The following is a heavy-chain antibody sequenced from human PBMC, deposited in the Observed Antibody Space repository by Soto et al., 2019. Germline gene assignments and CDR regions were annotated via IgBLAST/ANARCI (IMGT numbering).Heavy chain of an antibody. Sequence: PGGSLRLACAASGFTFTNYAMHWARKAPGKGLEWVSAISGGGGSTYYADSVKGRFTISRESSKNTLYLQMNSLRAEDTAVYYCAKEGVPGTGGWFDPWGEGTLVTVSS. CDR1: GFTFTNYA. V-gene: IGHV3-23*01. J-gene: IGHJ5*02. CDR3: AKEGVPGTGGWFDP. D-gene: IGHD6-19*01. CDR2: ISGGGGST.